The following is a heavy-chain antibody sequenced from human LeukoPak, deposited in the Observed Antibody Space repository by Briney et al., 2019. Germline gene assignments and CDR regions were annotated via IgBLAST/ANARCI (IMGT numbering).Heavy chain of an antibody. V-gene: IGHV1-69*13. CDR1: GYTFTSYA. CDR2: IIPIFGTA. CDR3: ARGGYCSGGSCYYYYYMDV. Sequence: ASVKVSCKASGYTFTSYAISWVRQAPGQGLEWMGGIIPIFGTANYAQKFQGRVTITADESTSTAYMELSSLRSEDTAVYYCARGGYCSGGSCYYYYYMDVWGKGTTVTVSS. D-gene: IGHD2-15*01. J-gene: IGHJ6*03.